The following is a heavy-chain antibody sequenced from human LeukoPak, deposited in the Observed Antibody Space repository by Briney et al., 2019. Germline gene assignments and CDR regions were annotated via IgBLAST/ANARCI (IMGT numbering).Heavy chain of an antibody. Sequence: SETPSLTCTVSGGSISGYSWSWIRQSPGGGLEWIGYIYYSGDTAYNPSLRSRVTISVDTSKNQLSLQLSSMTTADTAVYYCARVHTVSAADYWGQGTLVTVSS. CDR2: IYYSGDT. D-gene: IGHD3-10*01. J-gene: IGHJ4*02. CDR1: GGSISGYS. CDR3: ARVHTVSAADY. V-gene: IGHV4-59*01.